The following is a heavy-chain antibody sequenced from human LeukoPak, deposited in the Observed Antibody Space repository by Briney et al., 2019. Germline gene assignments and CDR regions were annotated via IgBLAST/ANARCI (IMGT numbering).Heavy chain of an antibody. V-gene: IGHV3-23*01. Sequence: GGSLRLSCAASGFAFSSYAMSWVRQAPGKGREWGSSISGTGGRTYYADSVKGRFTISRDNSKNTLDLQMNSLRADDTAVYYCARDGYSNYWYLNLWGQGTLVTVSS. CDR2: ISGTGGRT. CDR3: ARDGYSNYWYLNL. D-gene: IGHD6-13*01. J-gene: IGHJ4*02. CDR1: GFAFSSYA.